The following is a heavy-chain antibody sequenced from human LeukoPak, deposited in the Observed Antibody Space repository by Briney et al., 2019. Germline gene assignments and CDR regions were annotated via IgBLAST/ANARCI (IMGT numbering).Heavy chain of an antibody. V-gene: IGHV3-74*03. J-gene: IGHJ4*02. CDR1: GFTFSSYW. CDR2: INSDGSST. CDR3: ARDFGIRIFGVVDY. D-gene: IGHD3-3*01. Sequence: GGSLRLSCAASGFTFSSYWMHWVRQARGKGLVWVSRINSDGSSTMNADSEKGRFTFSRDNAKNTLYLQMNSLRAEDTALYFCARDFGIRIFGVVDYWGQGTLVTVSS.